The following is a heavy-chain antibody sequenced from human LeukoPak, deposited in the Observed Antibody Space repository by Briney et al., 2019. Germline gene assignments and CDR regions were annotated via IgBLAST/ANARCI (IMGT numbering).Heavy chain of an antibody. CDR3: AKGGPLLRYFDWLPRDAFDI. V-gene: IGHV3-21*01. Sequence: PGGSLRLSCAASGFTFSSYSMNWVRQAPGKGLEWVSSISSSSSYIYYADSVKGRFTISRDNSKNTLYLQMNSLRAEDTAVYYCAKGGPLLRYFDWLPRDAFDIWGQGTMVTVSS. CDR1: GFTFSSYS. J-gene: IGHJ3*02. CDR2: ISSSSSYI. D-gene: IGHD3-9*01.